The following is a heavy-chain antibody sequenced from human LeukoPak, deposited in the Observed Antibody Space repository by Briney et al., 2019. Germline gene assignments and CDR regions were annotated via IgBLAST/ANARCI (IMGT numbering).Heavy chain of an antibody. J-gene: IGHJ2*01. CDR3: ARDHGGYLIYWYFDL. CDR1: GFTFSSYG. V-gene: IGHV3-33*01. CDR2: IWYDGSNK. Sequence: GRSLRLPCAASGFTFSSYGMHWVRQAPGKGLEWVAVIWYDGSNKYYADSVKGRFTISRDNSKNTLYLQMNSLRAEDTAVYYCARDHGGYLIYWYFDLWGCGTLVTVSS. D-gene: IGHD3-22*01.